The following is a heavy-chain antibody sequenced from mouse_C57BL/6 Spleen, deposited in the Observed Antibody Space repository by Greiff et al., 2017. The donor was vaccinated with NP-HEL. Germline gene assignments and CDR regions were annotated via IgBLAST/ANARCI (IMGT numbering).Heavy chain of an antibody. D-gene: IGHD4-1*01. CDR2: IDPETGGT. CDR3: TRGELAYWYFDV. J-gene: IGHJ1*03. Sequence: QVQLKESGAELVRPGASVTLSCKASGYTFTDYEMHWVKQTPVHGLEWIGAIDPETGGTAYNQKFKGKAILTADKSSSTAYMELRSLTSEDSAVYYCTRGELAYWYFDVWGTGTTVTVSS. V-gene: IGHV1-15*01. CDR1: GYTFTDYE.